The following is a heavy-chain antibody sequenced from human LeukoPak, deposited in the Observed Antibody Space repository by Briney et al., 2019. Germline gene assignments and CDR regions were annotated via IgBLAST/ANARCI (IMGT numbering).Heavy chain of an antibody. Sequence: SETLSLTCAVYGGSFSGYYWSWIRQPAGKGLEWIGRIYTSGSTNYNPSLKSRVTMSVDTSKNQFSLKLSSVTAADTAVYYCAREHSSGRYIWYWGQGTLVTVSS. J-gene: IGHJ4*02. CDR3: AREHSSGRYIWY. V-gene: IGHV4-4*07. D-gene: IGHD6-19*01. CDR2: IYTSGST. CDR1: GGSFSGYY.